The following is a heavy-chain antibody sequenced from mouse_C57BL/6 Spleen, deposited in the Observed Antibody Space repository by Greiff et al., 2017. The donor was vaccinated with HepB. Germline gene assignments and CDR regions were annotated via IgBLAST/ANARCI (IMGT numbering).Heavy chain of an antibody. D-gene: IGHD1-1*01. CDR2: IDPETGGT. J-gene: IGHJ2*01. CDR3: TREGLLLLDY. CDR1: GYTFTDYE. V-gene: IGHV1-15*01. Sequence: VKLQESGAELVRPGASVTLSCKASGYTFTDYEMHWVKQTPVHGLEWIGAIDPETGGTAYNQKFKGKAILTADKSSSTAYMELRSLTSEDSAVYYCTREGLLLLDYWGQGTTLTVSS.